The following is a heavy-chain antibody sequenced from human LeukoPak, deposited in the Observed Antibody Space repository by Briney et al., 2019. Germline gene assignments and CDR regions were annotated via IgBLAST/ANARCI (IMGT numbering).Heavy chain of an antibody. D-gene: IGHD3-22*01. V-gene: IGHV3-23*01. CDR2: ISGSGGST. Sequence: GGSLRLSCAASGFTFSSYAMSWVRQAPGKGLEWVLGISGSGGSTYYADPVKGRFAISRDNSKNTLFLQMNSLRAEDTALYYCAKGSYYDNSGYYYFDYWGQGTLVTVSS. J-gene: IGHJ4*02. CDR1: GFTFSSYA. CDR3: AKGSYYDNSGYYYFDY.